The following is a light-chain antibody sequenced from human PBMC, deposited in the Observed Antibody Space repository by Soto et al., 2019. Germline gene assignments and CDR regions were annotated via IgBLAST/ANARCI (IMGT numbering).Light chain of an antibody. J-gene: IGKJ1*01. CDR1: QSISSY. Sequence: DIQMTQSPSSLSASVGDRVTITCRASQSISSYLNWYQQKPGKATKLLIYAASSLQSGVPSRFSGSGSGTDFTLTISSLQPEDFATYYCQQSYSTSGPFGQGTKVEIK. V-gene: IGKV1-39*01. CDR2: AAS. CDR3: QQSYSTSGP.